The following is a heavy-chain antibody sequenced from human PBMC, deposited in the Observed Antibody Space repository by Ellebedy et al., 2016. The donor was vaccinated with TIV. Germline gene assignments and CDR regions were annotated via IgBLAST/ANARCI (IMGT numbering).Heavy chain of an antibody. Sequence: ESLKISCAVYGGSFSGYYWSWIRQPPGKGLEWIGEINHSGSTHYNPSLKSRVAISGDTSKNQFSLKMNSVTAADTAVYYCARFSGRGGSGRNAQPSLDYWGQGTLVTVSS. J-gene: IGHJ4*02. CDR2: INHSGST. D-gene: IGHD1-26*01. V-gene: IGHV4-34*01. CDR3: ARFSGRGGSGRNAQPSLDY. CDR1: GGSFSGYY.